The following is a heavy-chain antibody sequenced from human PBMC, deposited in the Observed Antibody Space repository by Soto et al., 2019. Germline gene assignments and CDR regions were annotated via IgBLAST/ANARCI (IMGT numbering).Heavy chain of an antibody. J-gene: IGHJ6*03. Sequence: AASGFTFSSYGMHWVRQAPGKGLEWVAVIWYDGSNKYYADSVKGRFTISRDNSKNTLYLQMNSLRAEDTAVYYCARGVTELYYYYYYMDVWGKGTTVTVSS. V-gene: IGHV3-33*01. D-gene: IGHD4-4*01. CDR1: GFTFSSYG. CDR2: IWYDGSNK. CDR3: ARGVTELYYYYYYMDV.